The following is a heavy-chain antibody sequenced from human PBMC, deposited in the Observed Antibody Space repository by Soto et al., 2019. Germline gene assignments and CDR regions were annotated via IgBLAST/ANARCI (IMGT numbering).Heavy chain of an antibody. CDR1: GYTFTSYG. V-gene: IGHV1-18*01. CDR3: ARDPVGTRFLGFNWFDP. J-gene: IGHJ5*02. D-gene: IGHD3-3*01. Sequence: GASVKVSCKASGYTFTSYGISWVRQAPGQGLEWMGWISAYNGNTNYAQKLQGRVTMTTDTSTSTAYMELRSLRSDDTAVYYCARDPVGTRFLGFNWFDPWGQGTLVTVSS. CDR2: ISAYNGNT.